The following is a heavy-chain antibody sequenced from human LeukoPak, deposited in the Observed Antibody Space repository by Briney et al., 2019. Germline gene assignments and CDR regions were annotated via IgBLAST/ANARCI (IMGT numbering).Heavy chain of an antibody. J-gene: IGHJ4*02. CDR2: ISAYNGNT. D-gene: IGHD3-22*01. CDR1: GYTFTSYG. V-gene: IGHV1-18*01. Sequence: GASVKVSCKASGYTFTSYGISWVRQAPGQGLEWMGWISAYNGNTNYAQKLQGRVTMTTDTSTSTAYMELRSLRSDDTAVYYCARDPWGGSSGYWAYWSQGTLVTVSS. CDR3: ARDPWGGSSGYWAY.